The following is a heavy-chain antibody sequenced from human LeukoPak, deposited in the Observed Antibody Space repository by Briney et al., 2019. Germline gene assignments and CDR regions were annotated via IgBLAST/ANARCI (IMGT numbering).Heavy chain of an antibody. CDR3: AREDGYSSSWYSDY. CDR2: ISSGSNYT. Sequence: GGSLRLSCEASGFTFSDHYMSWIRQAPGQGLEWVSYISSGSNYTNYADSVEGRFTISRDNAKNSLYLQMNSLRAEDTAVYYCAREDGYSSSWYSDYWGQGTLVTVSS. D-gene: IGHD6-13*01. CDR1: GFTFSDHY. V-gene: IGHV3-11*05. J-gene: IGHJ4*02.